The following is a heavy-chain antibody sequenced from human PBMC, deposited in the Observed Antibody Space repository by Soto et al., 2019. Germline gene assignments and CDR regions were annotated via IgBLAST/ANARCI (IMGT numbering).Heavy chain of an antibody. CDR1: GFTFSSYA. V-gene: IGHV3-23*01. D-gene: IGHD1-1*01. CDR3: AKDRLPSASAVGTGMDV. CDR2: ISGSGGST. Sequence: AGGSLRLSCAASGFTFSSYAMSWVRQAPGKSLEWVSAISGSGGSTYYADSVKGRFTISRDNSKNTLYLQMNSLRAEDTAVYYCAKDRLPSASAVGTGMDVWGQGTTVTVSS. J-gene: IGHJ6*02.